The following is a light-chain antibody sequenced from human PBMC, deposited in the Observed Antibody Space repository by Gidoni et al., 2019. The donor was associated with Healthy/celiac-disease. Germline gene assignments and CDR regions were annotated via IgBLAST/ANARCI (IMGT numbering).Light chain of an antibody. CDR1: SSNIGSNT. J-gene: IGLJ3*02. V-gene: IGLV1-44*01. CDR3: AAWDDSLNGV. Sequence: LTESPSASGTPGQRCTISSSGSSSNIGSNTVHWYQQLPGTAHKLHIYSNNQRPSGVPDRFSGSKAGPSASLAISGLQSEDEADYYCAAWDDSLNGVFGGGTKLTVL. CDR2: SNN.